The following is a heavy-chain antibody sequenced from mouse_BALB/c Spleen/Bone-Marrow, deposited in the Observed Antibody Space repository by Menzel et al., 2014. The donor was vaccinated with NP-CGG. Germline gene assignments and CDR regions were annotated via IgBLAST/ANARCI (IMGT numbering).Heavy chain of an antibody. CDR3: ARRAYGGSYGFAY. J-gene: IGHJ3*01. Sequence: QVQLQQSGAELAKPGASLKMSCKASGYTFTSYWMHLVKQRPGQGLEWIGYVNPSTDYTEYNQKFKDKATLTADKSSSTVFMQLSSLTSEDSAVYYCARRAYGGSYGFAYWGQGTLVTVSA. CDR2: VNPSTDYT. CDR1: GYTFTSYW. D-gene: IGHD1-1*01. V-gene: IGHV1-7*01.